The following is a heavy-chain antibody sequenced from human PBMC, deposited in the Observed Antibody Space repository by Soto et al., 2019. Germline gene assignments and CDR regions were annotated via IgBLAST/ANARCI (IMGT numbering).Heavy chain of an antibody. D-gene: IGHD4-17*01. CDR1: GFTFSSYG. Sequence: GGSLRLSCAASGFTFSSYGMHWARQAPGKGLEWVAVIWYDGSNKYYADSVKGRFTISRDNSKNTLYLQMNSLRAEDTAVYYCARQSEADGDYSYYFDYWGQGTLVTVSS. CDR2: IWYDGSNK. V-gene: IGHV3-33*01. CDR3: ARQSEADGDYSYYFDY. J-gene: IGHJ4*02.